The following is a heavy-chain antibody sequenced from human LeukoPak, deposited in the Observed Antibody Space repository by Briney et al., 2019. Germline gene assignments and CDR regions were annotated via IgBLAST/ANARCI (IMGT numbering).Heavy chain of an antibody. CDR3: ARASAQWSDY. D-gene: IGHD2-15*01. Sequence: GASVKVSCKASGYTFTTYGISWVRQAPGQGLEWMGWISGYNGSTNYAQKFRGRVTMTTDTSTSTAYMELRSLRSDDTAVYYCARASAQWSDYWGQGTLVTVSS. V-gene: IGHV1-18*01. CDR1: GYTFTTYG. CDR2: ISGYNGST. J-gene: IGHJ4*02.